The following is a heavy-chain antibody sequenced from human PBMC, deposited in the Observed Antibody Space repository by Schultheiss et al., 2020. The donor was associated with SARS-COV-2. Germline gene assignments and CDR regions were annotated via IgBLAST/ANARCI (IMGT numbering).Heavy chain of an antibody. CDR1: GFTFSTYA. Sequence: GESLKISCAASGFTFSTYAMTWVRQAPGKGLEWVSYISSSSSTIYYADSVKGRFTISRDNAKNSLYLQMNSLRDEDTAVYYCASYSSSWYYYYYGMDVWGQGTTVTVSS. CDR2: ISSSSSTI. V-gene: IGHV3-48*02. J-gene: IGHJ6*02. CDR3: ASYSSSWYYYYYGMDV. D-gene: IGHD6-13*01.